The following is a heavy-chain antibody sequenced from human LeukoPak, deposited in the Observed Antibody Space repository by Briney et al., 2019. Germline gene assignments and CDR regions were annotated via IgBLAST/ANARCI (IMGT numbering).Heavy chain of an antibody. J-gene: IGHJ5*02. CDR2: IYSGGST. D-gene: IGHD3-10*01. CDR3: ASLGGSGSLNCFDP. V-gene: IGHV3-53*01. Sequence: GGSLRLSCAASGFTVSSNYMSWVRQAPGKGLEWVSVIYSGGSTHYTDSVKGRFTISRDNSKNALYLQMNSLSAEDTAVYYCASLGGSGSLNCFDPWGQGSLVTVSS. CDR1: GFTVSSNY.